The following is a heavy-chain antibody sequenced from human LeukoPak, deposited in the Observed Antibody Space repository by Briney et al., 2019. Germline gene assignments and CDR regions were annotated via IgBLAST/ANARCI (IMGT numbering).Heavy chain of an antibody. J-gene: IGHJ4*02. CDR3: ARHLAVAGSRSLDY. CDR1: GDSISSSSYY. Sequence: SETLSLTCTVSGDSISSSSYYWVWIRQPPGKGLEYIGNIYYTGSTSYNPSLKSRVTISVDTSKNQFSLNLRSATAADTAVYYCARHLAVAGSRSLDYWGQGTLVTVSS. D-gene: IGHD6-19*01. CDR2: IYYTGST. V-gene: IGHV4-39*01.